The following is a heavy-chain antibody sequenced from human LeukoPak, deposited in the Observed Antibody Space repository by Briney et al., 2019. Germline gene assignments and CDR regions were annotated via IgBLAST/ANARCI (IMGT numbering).Heavy chain of an antibody. CDR2: ISGSGGST. D-gene: IGHD6-13*01. J-gene: IGHJ4*02. V-gene: IGHV3-23*01. Sequence: GGSLRLSCAASGFTFSSYAMSWVRQAPGKGLEWVSAISGSGGSTYYADSVKGRFTISRDNSKNTLYLQMNSLRAEDTAVYYCARSPIAAAGPLGAGKYYFDYWGQGTLVTVSS. CDR3: ARSPIAAAGPLGAGKYYFDY. CDR1: GFTFSSYA.